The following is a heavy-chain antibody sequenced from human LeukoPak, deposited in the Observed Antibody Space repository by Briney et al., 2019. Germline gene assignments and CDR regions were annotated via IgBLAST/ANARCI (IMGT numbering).Heavy chain of an antibody. CDR1: GYTFTSYY. J-gene: IGHJ3*02. D-gene: IGHD1-7*01. V-gene: IGHV1-46*01. Sequence: GASVKVSCKASGYTFTSYYMHWVRQATGQGLEWMGIINPSGGSTSYAQKFQGRVTMTRDTSTSTVYMELSSLRSEDTAVYYCARVRGTTRTFDIWGQGTMVTVSS. CDR3: ARVRGTTRTFDI. CDR2: INPSGGST.